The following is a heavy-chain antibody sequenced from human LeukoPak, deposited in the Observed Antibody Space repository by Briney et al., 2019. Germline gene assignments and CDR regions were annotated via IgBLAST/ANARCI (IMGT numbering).Heavy chain of an antibody. CDR3: ARDISYSNALGY. J-gene: IGHJ4*02. CDR1: GLTFSSYA. D-gene: IGHD4-11*01. V-gene: IGHV1-69*13. Sequence: GASVKVSCKASGLTFSSYAINWVRQAPGQGLEWMGGIIPIFGTATYAQKFQGRVTITADESTTTVYMELSSLRSEDTAVYYCARDISYSNALGYWGQGTLVTVSS. CDR2: IIPIFGTA.